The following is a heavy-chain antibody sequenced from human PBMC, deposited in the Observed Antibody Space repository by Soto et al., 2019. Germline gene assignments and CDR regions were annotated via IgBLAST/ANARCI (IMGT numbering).Heavy chain of an antibody. CDR2: ISGSGGST. V-gene: IGHV3-23*01. J-gene: IGHJ5*02. Sequence: GALTLSCAASGFTFSSYAISCVRQAPGKGLEWVSAISGSGGSTYYADSVKGRFTISRDNSKNTLYLQMNSLRAEDTAVYYCAKGDIVVVVAATNWFDPWGQGTLVTVSS. CDR3: AKGDIVVVVAATNWFDP. CDR1: GFTFSSYA. D-gene: IGHD2-15*01.